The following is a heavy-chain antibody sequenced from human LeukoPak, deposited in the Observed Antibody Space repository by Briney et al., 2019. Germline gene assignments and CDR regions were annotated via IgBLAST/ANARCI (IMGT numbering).Heavy chain of an antibody. D-gene: IGHD3-9*01. V-gene: IGHV1-69*01. CDR2: IIPIFGTA. CDR3: ASTYYDILTGMGDYFDY. CDR1: GGTFSSYA. J-gene: IGHJ4*02. Sequence: SVKVSCKASGGTFSSYAISWVRQAPGQGLEWMGGIIPIFGTANYAQKFQGRATITADESTSTAYMELSSLRSEDTAVYYCASTYYDILTGMGDYFDYWGQGTLVTVSS.